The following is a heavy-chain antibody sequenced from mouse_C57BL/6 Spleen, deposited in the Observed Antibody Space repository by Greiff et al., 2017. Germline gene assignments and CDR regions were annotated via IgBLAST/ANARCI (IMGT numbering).Heavy chain of an antibody. J-gene: IGHJ4*01. D-gene: IGHD3-3*01. CDR3: ARDELAVYAMDY. CDR2: ISYDGSN. V-gene: IGHV3-6*01. Sequence: VQLKESGPGLVKPSQSLSLTCSVTGYSITSGYYWNWIRQFPGNKLEWMGYISYDGSNNYNPSLKNRISITRDTSKNQFFLKLNSVTTEDTATYYCARDELAVYAMDYWGQGTSVTVSS. CDR1: GYSITSGYY.